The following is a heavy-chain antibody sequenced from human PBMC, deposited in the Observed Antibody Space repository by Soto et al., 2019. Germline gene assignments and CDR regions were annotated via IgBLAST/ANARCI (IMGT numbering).Heavy chain of an antibody. CDR2: IYYSGST. V-gene: IGHV4-39*07. J-gene: IGHJ4*02. Sequence: PSETLSLTCTVSCCSISSSSYYWGWIRQPPGKGLEWIGSIYYSGSTYYNPSLKSRVTISVDTSKNQFSLKLSSVTAADTAVYYCARARIHDYGDYGAWEIDYWGQGTLVTVSS. CDR3: ARARIHDYGDYGAWEIDY. D-gene: IGHD4-17*01. CDR1: CCSISSSSYY.